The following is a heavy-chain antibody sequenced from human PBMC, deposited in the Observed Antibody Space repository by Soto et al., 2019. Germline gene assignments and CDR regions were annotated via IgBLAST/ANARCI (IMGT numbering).Heavy chain of an antibody. CDR2: ISGSGGST. Sequence: GGSLRLSCAASGFTFSSYAMSWVRQAPGKGLEWVSAISGSGGSTYYADSVKGRFTISRDNSKNTLYLQMNSLRAEDTAVYYCAKDQGLAAADPTKLYYFDYWGQGTLVTVSS. J-gene: IGHJ4*02. D-gene: IGHD6-13*01. V-gene: IGHV3-23*01. CDR3: AKDQGLAAADPTKLYYFDY. CDR1: GFTFSSYA.